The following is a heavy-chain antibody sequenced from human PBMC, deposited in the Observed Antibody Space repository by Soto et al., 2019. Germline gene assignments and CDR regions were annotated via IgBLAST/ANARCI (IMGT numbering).Heavy chain of an antibody. D-gene: IGHD3-16*02. CDR3: AKVLSQYIWGSYLRYYDY. J-gene: IGHJ4*02. Sequence: EVQILESGGGLVQPGGSLRLSCAASGFPFSNYAMTWVRQAPGKGLEWVSAISASTDYAYYADSVKDRFTISRDNSTNTLYSQMDSLRAEETAVYYCAKVLSQYIWGSYLRYYDYWGQGTVVTVSS. V-gene: IGHV3-23*01. CDR1: GFPFSNYA. CDR2: ISASTDYA.